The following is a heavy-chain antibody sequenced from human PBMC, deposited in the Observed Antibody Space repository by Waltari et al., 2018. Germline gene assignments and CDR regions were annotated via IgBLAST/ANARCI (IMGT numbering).Heavy chain of an antibody. Sequence: QVQLQESGPGLVKPSQTLSLTCTVSGGSISRGSYYWSWIRQPAVKGLEWIGRIYTSGSTNYNPSLKSRVTISVDTSKNQFSLKLSSVTAAETAVYYCAREGGGYSYGSPSAWGQGTLVTVSS. CDR3: AREGGGYSYGSPSA. CDR1: GGSISRGSYY. J-gene: IGHJ5*02. D-gene: IGHD5-18*01. V-gene: IGHV4-61*02. CDR2: IYTSGST.